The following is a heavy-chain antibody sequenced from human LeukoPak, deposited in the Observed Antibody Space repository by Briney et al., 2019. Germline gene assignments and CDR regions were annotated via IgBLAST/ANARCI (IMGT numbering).Heavy chain of an antibody. Sequence: SVKVSCKASGGTFSSYTISWVRQAPGQGLEWMGGIIPIFGTANYAQKFQGRVTITADESTSTAYMELSSLRSEDTAVYYCARDLEGATYYYYMDVWGKGTTVTVSS. V-gene: IGHV1-69*13. D-gene: IGHD1-26*01. J-gene: IGHJ6*03. CDR2: IIPIFGTA. CDR1: GGTFSSYT. CDR3: ARDLEGATYYYYMDV.